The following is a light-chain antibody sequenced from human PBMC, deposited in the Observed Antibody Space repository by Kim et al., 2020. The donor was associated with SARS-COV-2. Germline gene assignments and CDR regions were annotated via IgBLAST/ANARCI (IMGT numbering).Light chain of an antibody. Sequence: SYELTQPPSVSVAPGKTARITCGGNNIGSKNVHWYQQKPGQAPVLVIYYDSDRPSGIPERFSGSNSGNTATLTISRVEAGDEADYYCQVWDIDVVFGGGTQLTVL. V-gene: IGLV3-21*04. CDR2: YDS. J-gene: IGLJ2*01. CDR3: QVWDIDVV. CDR1: NIGSKN.